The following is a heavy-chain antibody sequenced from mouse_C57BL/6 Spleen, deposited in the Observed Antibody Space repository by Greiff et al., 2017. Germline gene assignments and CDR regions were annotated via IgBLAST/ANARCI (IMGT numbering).Heavy chain of an antibody. J-gene: IGHJ4*01. CDR3: ARGSNDYAMDY. V-gene: IGHV1-55*01. CDR2: IYPGSGST. Sequence: QVQLQQPGAELVKPGASVKMSCKASGYTFTSYWITWVKQRPGQGLEWIGDIYPGSGSTNYSEKFKSKATLTVDTSSSTAYMQLSSLTSEDSAVYYCARGSNDYAMDYWGQGTSVTVSS. D-gene: IGHD2-5*01. CDR1: GYTFTSYW.